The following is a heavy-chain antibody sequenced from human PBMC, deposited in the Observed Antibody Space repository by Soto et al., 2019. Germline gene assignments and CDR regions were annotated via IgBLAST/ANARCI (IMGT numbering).Heavy chain of an antibody. CDR3: AHASGGTSWPQDAFDV. J-gene: IGHJ3*01. CDR2: IYWDDDT. CDR1: GFSFSADGVG. V-gene: IGHV2-5*02. Sequence: QITLKESGPTLVKPTQNLTLTCIFSGFSFSADGVGVGWIRQPPGKALEWLALIYWDDDTRYSPSLKSRLTITKDTSKNQVVLTMTNMDPVDTATYYCAHASGGTSWPQDAFDVWCQGTVVTVSS. D-gene: IGHD2-2*01.